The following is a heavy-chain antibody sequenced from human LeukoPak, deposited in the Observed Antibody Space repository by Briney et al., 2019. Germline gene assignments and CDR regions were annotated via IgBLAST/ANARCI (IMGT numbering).Heavy chain of an antibody. D-gene: IGHD3-9*01. CDR1: GGSISSGIYY. V-gene: IGHV4-31*03. J-gene: IGHJ3*02. CDR2: IYHTGSP. Sequence: SETLSLTCTVSGGSISSGIYYWSWIRHHPEKGLEWIGYIYHTGSPYQNPSLKSRATLSVDPSRNQFSLRLDSVTAADTAVYYCARGGHFDLLEYAFDIWGQGTTVTAS. CDR3: ARGGHFDLLEYAFDI.